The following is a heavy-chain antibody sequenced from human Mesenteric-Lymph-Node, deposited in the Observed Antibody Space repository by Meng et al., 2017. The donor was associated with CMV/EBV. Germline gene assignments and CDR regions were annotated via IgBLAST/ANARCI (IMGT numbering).Heavy chain of an antibody. Sequence: GESLKISCVASGFTFSNFNMNWVRQAPGKGLEWISLISSTYNAYYADSVKGRFTISRDNAKNSLYLQMNSLRAEDTAVYYCARDPGYSRSWYGNYYYGMDVWGQGTTVTVSS. CDR1: GFTFSNFN. CDR3: ARDPGYSRSWYGNYYYGMDV. J-gene: IGHJ6*02. D-gene: IGHD6-13*01. CDR2: ISSTYNA. V-gene: IGHV3-69-1*01.